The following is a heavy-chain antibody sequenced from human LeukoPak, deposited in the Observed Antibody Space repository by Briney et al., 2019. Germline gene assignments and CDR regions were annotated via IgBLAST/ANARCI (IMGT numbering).Heavy chain of an antibody. CDR2: ISNSGGST. CDR3: ARKAAVMTATLWY. CDR1: GFTFSSYA. J-gene: IGHJ4*02. V-gene: IGHV3-23*01. Sequence: AGGSLRLSCAASGFTFSSYAMSWVRQAPGKGLEWVSTISNSGGSTYYADSVKGRFTISRDNSKNTLYLQMNSLRAEDTAVYYCARKAAVMTATLWYWGQGTLVTVSS. D-gene: IGHD2-21*02.